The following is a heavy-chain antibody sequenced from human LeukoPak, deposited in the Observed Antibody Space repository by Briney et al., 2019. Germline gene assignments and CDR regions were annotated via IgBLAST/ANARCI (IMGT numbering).Heavy chain of an antibody. V-gene: IGHV4-59*08. J-gene: IGHJ6*03. Sequence: PSETLSLTCTVSGGSISSYYWSWIRQPPGKGLEWIAYIYYSGSTDYNPSLKSRVTISLDTSKNQFSLKLSSVTAADTAVYYCARWSGSVTARNYYYYMDVWGEGTTVTVSS. CDR2: IYYSGST. CDR1: GGSISSYY. CDR3: ARWSGSVTARNYYYYMDV. D-gene: IGHD6-6*01.